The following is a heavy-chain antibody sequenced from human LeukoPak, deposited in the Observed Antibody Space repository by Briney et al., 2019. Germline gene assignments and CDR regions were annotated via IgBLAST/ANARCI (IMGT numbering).Heavy chain of an antibody. CDR3: ARDDNCSGGSRERVDY. CDR1: GYTFTGYY. CDR2: INPNSGGT. V-gene: IGHV1-2*06. J-gene: IGHJ4*02. D-gene: IGHD2-15*01. Sequence: ASVKVSCKASGYTFTGYYMHWVRQAPGQGLEWMGRINPNSGGTNYAQKFQGRVTMTRDTSISTAYMELSRLRSDDTAVYYCARDDNCSGGSRERVDYWGQGTLVTVSS.